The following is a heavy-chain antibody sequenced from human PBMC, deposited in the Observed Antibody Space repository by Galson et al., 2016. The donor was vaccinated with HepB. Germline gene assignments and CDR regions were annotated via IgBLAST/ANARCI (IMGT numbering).Heavy chain of an antibody. Sequence: SVKVSCKASGGTFSNYAFGWVRQAPGQGLEWMGGIIPIVGIAHYAQNFQGRVTIAADKSTSTAYMELSSLRSEDTAVYYCATSYDYIWGTLDYWGQGTLVTVPS. CDR2: IIPIVGIA. CDR1: GGTFSNYA. V-gene: IGHV1-69*10. J-gene: IGHJ4*02. CDR3: ATSYDYIWGTLDY. D-gene: IGHD3-16*01.